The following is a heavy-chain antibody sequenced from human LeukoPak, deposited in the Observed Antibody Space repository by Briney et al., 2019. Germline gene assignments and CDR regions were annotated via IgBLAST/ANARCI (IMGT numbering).Heavy chain of an antibody. CDR1: GFTFSSFG. CDR3: ARDRSSYEVTAHLRD. Sequence: PGGSLRLSCAASGFTFSSFGMSWVRQAPGKGLEWVSAISSTGGTAYYADSVKGRFTISRDNSKNTLYLQMNSLRAEDTAVYYCARDRSSYEVTAHLRDWGQGTLVTVSS. J-gene: IGHJ4*02. CDR2: ISSTGGTA. D-gene: IGHD6-13*01. V-gene: IGHV3-23*01.